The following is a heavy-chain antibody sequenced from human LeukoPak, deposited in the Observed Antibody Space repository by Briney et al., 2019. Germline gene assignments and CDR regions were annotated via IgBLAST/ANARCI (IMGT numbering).Heavy chain of an antibody. V-gene: IGHV1-8*01. CDR1: GYTFTSYD. J-gene: IGHJ4*02. Sequence: ASVKVSCKASGYTFTSYDINWVRQATGQGLEWMGWMNPNSGNTGYAQKFQGRVTMTRNTSISTAYMELSSLRSEDTAVYYCARALRRSVAVAGGYWGQGTLVTVSS. CDR3: ARALRRSVAVAGGY. CDR2: MNPNSGNT. D-gene: IGHD6-19*01.